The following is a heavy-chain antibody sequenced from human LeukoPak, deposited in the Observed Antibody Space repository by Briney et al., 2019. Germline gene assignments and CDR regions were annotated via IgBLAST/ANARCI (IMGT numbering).Heavy chain of an antibody. CDR2: INAGNGNT. V-gene: IGHV1-3*01. D-gene: IGHD1-26*01. J-gene: IGHJ3*02. CDR1: GYTFTSYA. Sequence: GASVKVSCKASGYTFTSYAMHWVRQAPGQRLEWMGWINAGNGNTKYSQKFQGRVTITRDTSIRTAYMELSRLRSDDTAVYYCAREDGSGSYGAFDIWGQGTMVTVSS. CDR3: AREDGSGSYGAFDI.